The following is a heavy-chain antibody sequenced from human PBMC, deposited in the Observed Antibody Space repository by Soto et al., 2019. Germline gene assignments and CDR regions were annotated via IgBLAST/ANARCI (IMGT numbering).Heavy chain of an antibody. V-gene: IGHV3-53*02. D-gene: IGHD1-20*01. CDR3: ARDPPITSDYAMDV. Sequence: EVQLVETGGDLIQSGGSLRLSCAASGFAVSSSYMMWVRQAPGKGLECISVTYTGGSTHYADSVKGRFTISRDDSTNTVHLQMNSLRVEDTAVYYCARDPPITSDYAMDVWGQGTTVIVSS. CDR1: GFAVSSSY. CDR2: TYTGGST. J-gene: IGHJ6*02.